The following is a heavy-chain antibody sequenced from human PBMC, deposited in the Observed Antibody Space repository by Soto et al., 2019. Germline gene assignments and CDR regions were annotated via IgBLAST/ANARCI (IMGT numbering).Heavy chain of an antibody. V-gene: IGHV4-34*01. CDR2: INHSGST. Sequence: PSETLSLTCAVYGGSFSGYYWSWIRQPPGKGLEWIGEINHSGSTNYNPSLKSRVTISVDTSKNQFSLKLSSVTAADTAVYYCARVAHLKGKQWLGRDYWGQGTLVTVSS. CDR1: GGSFSGYY. J-gene: IGHJ4*02. CDR3: ARVAHLKGKQWLGRDY. D-gene: IGHD6-19*01.